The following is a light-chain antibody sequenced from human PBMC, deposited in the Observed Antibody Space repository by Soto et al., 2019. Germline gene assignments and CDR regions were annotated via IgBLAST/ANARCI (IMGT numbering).Light chain of an antibody. V-gene: IGKV1-5*03. Sequence: DIQMTQSPSTLSASVGDRVTITCRASQSISSWLAWYQQKPGKAPKLLIYKASSLESGVLSRFSGSGSGTEFTLTISSLQPDDFATYYCQQYNSYPGTFGQGTKVDIK. CDR2: KAS. CDR3: QQYNSYPGT. CDR1: QSISSW. J-gene: IGKJ1*01.